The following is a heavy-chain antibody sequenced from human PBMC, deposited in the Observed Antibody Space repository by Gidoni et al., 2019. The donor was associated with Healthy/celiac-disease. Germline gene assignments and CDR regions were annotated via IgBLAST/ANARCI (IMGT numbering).Heavy chain of an antibody. CDR3: ASSCGGDCYSGDY. J-gene: IGHJ4*02. CDR1: GRSISSSSYY. CDR2: IDYSGST. V-gene: IGHV4-39*01. D-gene: IGHD2-21*01. Sequence: LQQHESGPGLVKPSKTRSLTCTVPGRSISSSSYYWGWIRPPPGKGLEWIGSIDYSGSTYYNQSFQSRVTISVDTSKNQFSLKLSSVTAADTAVYYCASSCGGDCYSGDYWGQGTLVTVSS.